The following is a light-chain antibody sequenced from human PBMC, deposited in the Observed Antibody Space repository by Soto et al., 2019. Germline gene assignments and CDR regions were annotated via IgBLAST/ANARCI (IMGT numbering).Light chain of an antibody. CDR1: SSDVGGYNY. V-gene: IGLV2-8*01. J-gene: IGLJ1*01. CDR3: SSYAGSNNFDV. CDR2: EVS. Sequence: QSVLTQPPSASGSPGQSVTISCTGTSSDVGGYNYVSWYQQHPGKAPKLMIYEVSKRPSGVPDRFSGSKSDNTASLTVSGLQAEDEADYYWSSYAGSNNFDVFGTGTKVTVL.